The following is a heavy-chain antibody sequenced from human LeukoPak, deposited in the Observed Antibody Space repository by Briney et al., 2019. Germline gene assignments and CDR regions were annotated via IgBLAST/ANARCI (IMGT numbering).Heavy chain of an antibody. CDR2: IYTSGST. CDR1: GGSISSGSYY. D-gene: IGHD2-2*01. CDR3: ARSARRRIPKNCSSTSCYLYYFDY. J-gene: IGHJ4*02. Sequence: SQTLSLTCTVSGGSISSGSYYWSWIRQPAGKGLEWIGRIYTSGSTNYNPSLKSRVTISVDTSKNQFSLKLSSVTAADTAVYYCARSARRRIPKNCSSTSCYLYYFDYWGQGTLVTVSS. V-gene: IGHV4-61*02.